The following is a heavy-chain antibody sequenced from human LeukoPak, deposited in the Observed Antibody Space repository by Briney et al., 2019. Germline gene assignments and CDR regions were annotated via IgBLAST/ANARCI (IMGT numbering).Heavy chain of an antibody. D-gene: IGHD6-13*01. J-gene: IGHJ1*01. CDR3: ARSSSRQYFQH. Sequence: ASVKVSCKASGYTFTSYYMHWVRQAPGQGLDWMGIINPRGGSTSNAQKFQGRVTKTRDTSTSTVYMELNSLRSEDTAVYYCARSSSRQYFQHGGQGTLVTVSS. CDR1: GYTFTSYY. CDR2: INPRGGST. V-gene: IGHV1-46*03.